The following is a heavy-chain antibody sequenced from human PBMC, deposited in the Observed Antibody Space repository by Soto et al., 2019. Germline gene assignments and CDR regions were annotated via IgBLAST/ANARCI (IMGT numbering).Heavy chain of an antibody. CDR2: ISAYNGNT. Sequence: GASVKVSCKASGYTFTSYGISWVRQAPGQGLEWMGWISAYNGNTNYAQKLQGRVTMTTDTSTSTAYMELRSLRSDDTAVYYCARGLGLYCSGCSCYSLDDYYCGMDVWG. CDR1: GYTFTSYG. CDR3: ARGLGLYCSGCSCYSLDDYYCGMDV. D-gene: IGHD2-15*01. J-gene: IGHJ6*02. V-gene: IGHV1-18*01.